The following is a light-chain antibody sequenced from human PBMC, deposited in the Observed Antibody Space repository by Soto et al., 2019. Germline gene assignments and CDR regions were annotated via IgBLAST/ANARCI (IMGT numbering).Light chain of an antibody. J-gene: IGLJ3*02. V-gene: IGLV4-69*02. CDR3: QTWGTGIEV. Sequence: QLVLTQSPSASASLGASVKLTCTLSSGHSSYTIAWHQQQPEKGLRYLMTLNSDGSHSKGDGIPDSFSGSSSGAERYLSISSLQSEDEADYYCQTWGTGIEVFGGGTKLTVL. CDR1: SGHSSYT. CDR2: LNSDGSH.